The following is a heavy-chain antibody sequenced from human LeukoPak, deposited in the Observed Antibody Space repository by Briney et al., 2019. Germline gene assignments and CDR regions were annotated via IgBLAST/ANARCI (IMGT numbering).Heavy chain of an antibody. J-gene: IGHJ4*02. CDR2: ISCDGSNK. Sequence: GGSLRLSCAASGFTFSSYAMHWVRQAPGKGLEWVAVISCDGSNKYYADSVKGRFTISRDNSKNTLYLQMNSLRAEETAVYYCARGMSMIVVVITAPQCDYWGQGTLVTVSS. V-gene: IGHV3-30-3*01. CDR1: GFTFSSYA. CDR3: ARGMSMIVVVITAPQCDY. D-gene: IGHD3-22*01.